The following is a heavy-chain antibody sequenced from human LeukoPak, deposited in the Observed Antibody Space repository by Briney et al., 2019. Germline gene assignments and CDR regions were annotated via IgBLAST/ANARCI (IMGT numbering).Heavy chain of an antibody. Sequence: PSETLSLTCAVYGGSFCGYYWSWIRQPPGKGLEWIGEINHSGSTNYNPSLKSRVTISVDTSKNQFSLKLSSVTAADTAVYYCARAGYCSSTSCYRAVDYWGQGTLVTVSS. CDR1: GGSFCGYY. V-gene: IGHV4-34*01. D-gene: IGHD2-2*03. CDR2: INHSGST. J-gene: IGHJ4*02. CDR3: ARAGYCSSTSCYRAVDY.